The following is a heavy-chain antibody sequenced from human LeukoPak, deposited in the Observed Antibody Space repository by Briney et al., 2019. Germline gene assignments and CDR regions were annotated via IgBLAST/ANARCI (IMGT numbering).Heavy chain of an antibody. Sequence: ASVKVSCKASGYNFEILGISWVRQAPGQGLDWMGWISAYEGNTDYAQKFEDRVTMTTGTSTNTAYMALRNLTSEDTAGYYCARTLGGFTVDRATGFDLWGRGTLVTVSS. CDR1: GYNFEILG. J-gene: IGHJ2*01. V-gene: IGHV1-18*01. D-gene: IGHD5-24*01. CDR3: ARTLGGFTVDRATGFDL. CDR2: ISAYEGNT.